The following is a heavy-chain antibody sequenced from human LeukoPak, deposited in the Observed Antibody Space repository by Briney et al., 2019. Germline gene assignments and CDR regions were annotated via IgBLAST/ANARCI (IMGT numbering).Heavy chain of an antibody. Sequence: GASVKVSCKASGGTFSSYAISWVRQAPGQGLEWMGGIIPIFGTANYAQKFQGRVTITADKSTSTAYMELSSLRSEDTAVYYCARGPYDILTGYCYYFDYWGQGTLVTVSS. D-gene: IGHD3-9*01. J-gene: IGHJ4*02. V-gene: IGHV1-69*06. CDR1: GGTFSSYA. CDR2: IIPIFGTA. CDR3: ARGPYDILTGYCYYFDY.